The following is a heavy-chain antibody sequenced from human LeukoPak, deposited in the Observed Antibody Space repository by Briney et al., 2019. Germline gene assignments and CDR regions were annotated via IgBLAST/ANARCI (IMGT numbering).Heavy chain of an antibody. Sequence: PSETLSLTCTVSGGSISSSSYYWGWIRQPPGKGLEWIGSIYYSGSTYYNPSLRSRVTISVDTSKNHFSLRLSSVTAADTAVYYCARTTTNYCSSSSCYWFDYWGQGTLVIVSS. CDR1: GGSISSSSYY. V-gene: IGHV4-39*02. D-gene: IGHD2-2*01. J-gene: IGHJ4*02. CDR2: IYYSGST. CDR3: ARTTTNYCSSSSCYWFDY.